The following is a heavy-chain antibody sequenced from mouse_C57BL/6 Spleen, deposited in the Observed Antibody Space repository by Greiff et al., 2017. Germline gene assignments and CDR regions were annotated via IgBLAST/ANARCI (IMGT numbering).Heavy chain of an antibody. J-gene: IGHJ3*01. D-gene: IGHD1-1*01. CDR3: ARYYYGSSSFAY. CDR1: GYTFTSYW. V-gene: IGHV1-61*01. CDR2: IYPSDSET. Sequence: QVQLQQPGAELVRPGSSVKLSCKASGYTFTSYWMDWVKQRPGQGLEWIGNIYPSDSETHYNQKFKDKATLTVDKSSSTAYMQLSSLTSEDSAVYYCARYYYGSSSFAYWGQGTLVTVSA.